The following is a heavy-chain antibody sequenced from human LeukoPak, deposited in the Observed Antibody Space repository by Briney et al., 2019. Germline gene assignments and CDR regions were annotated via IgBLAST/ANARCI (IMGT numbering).Heavy chain of an antibody. Sequence: SETLSLTCAISGASVASGSYLWDWIRQPAGSRPEYIGRISAGGRTNYNPSLKSRLTISMDTSKNHVSLRLSSVTAADTAVYYCTRGGHDYGGSFDTWGQGILVTVSS. CDR3: TRGGHDYGGSFDT. D-gene: IGHD4-23*01. J-gene: IGHJ5*02. V-gene: IGHV4-61*02. CDR1: GASVASGSYL. CDR2: ISAGGRT.